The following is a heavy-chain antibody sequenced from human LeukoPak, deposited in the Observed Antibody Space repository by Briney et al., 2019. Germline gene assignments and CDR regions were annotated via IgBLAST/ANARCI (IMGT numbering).Heavy chain of an antibody. Sequence: GGSLRLSCVASGFTFSSYWMHWVRQAPGKGLVWVSRINSDGSSTSYADSVKGRFTISRDNAKKLVYLQMNRLRAEDTAVYYCAGDQGVYCSGGSCTAFDIWGQGTMVTVSS. D-gene: IGHD2-15*01. J-gene: IGHJ3*02. CDR1: GFTFSSYW. CDR2: INSDGSST. V-gene: IGHV3-74*01. CDR3: AGDQGVYCSGGSCTAFDI.